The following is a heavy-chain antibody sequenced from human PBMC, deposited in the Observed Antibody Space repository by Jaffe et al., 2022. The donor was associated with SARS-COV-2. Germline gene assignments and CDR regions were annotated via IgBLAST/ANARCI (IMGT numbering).Heavy chain of an antibody. CDR2: ISYDGSNK. V-gene: IGHV3-30*09. CDR3: ARDSQYNSGWLDHFDY. J-gene: IGHJ4*02. Sequence: QVQLVESGGGVVQPGRSLRLSCAASGFTFSSYAMHWVRQAPGKGLEWVAVISYDGSNKYYADSVKGRFAISRDNSKNTLYLQVNSLRPEDTAVYFCARDSQYNSGWLDHFDYWGQGTLVTVSS. D-gene: IGHD6-19*01. CDR1: GFTFSSYA.